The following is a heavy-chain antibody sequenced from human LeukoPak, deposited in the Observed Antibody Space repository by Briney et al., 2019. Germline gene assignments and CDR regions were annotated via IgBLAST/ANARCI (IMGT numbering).Heavy chain of an antibody. CDR3: ARTGQYCSGGTCYSGQFDF. Sequence: SETLSLTCAVYGGSFSGYYWSWIRQPPGKGLEWIGVINHSGSTNYNPSLKSRVTISVDTSKNQFSLKLSSVTAADTAVYYCARTGQYCSGGTCYSGQFDFWGQGTLVTVSS. V-gene: IGHV4-34*01. CDR1: GGSFSGYY. D-gene: IGHD2-15*01. J-gene: IGHJ4*02. CDR2: INHSGST.